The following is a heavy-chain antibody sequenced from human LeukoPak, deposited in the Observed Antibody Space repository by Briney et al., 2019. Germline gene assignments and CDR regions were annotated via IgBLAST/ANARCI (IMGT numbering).Heavy chain of an antibody. CDR3: VNSGWAFHHMDV. D-gene: IGHD6-19*01. CDR1: QITFSSNG. Sequence: PGGSLRLSCAASQITFSSNGMHWVRQAPGKGREWVAFIRYDGNSKYYADSVKDRFTIFRDNSKNTLNLQMNSLRVEDTAVYYCVNSGWAFHHMDVWGKGTTVTVSS. V-gene: IGHV3-30*02. J-gene: IGHJ6*03. CDR2: IRYDGNSK.